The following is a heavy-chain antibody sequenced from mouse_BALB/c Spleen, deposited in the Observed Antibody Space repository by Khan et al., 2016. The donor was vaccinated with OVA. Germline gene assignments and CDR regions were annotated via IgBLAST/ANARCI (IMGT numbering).Heavy chain of an antibody. CDR1: RFSISSYG. V-gene: IGHV5-6-3*01. D-gene: IGHD2-12*01. J-gene: IGHJ2*01. Sequence: EVELVESGGGLVQPGGSLKRSCAASRFSISSYGISSVRQTPHKRLELVATFVSNSGSTDYPASVKRRFSISGDTAKNALYLQMRSLKSDDTARYYCARIAIWGQGTTLTVSS. CDR3: ARIAI. CDR2: FVSNSGST.